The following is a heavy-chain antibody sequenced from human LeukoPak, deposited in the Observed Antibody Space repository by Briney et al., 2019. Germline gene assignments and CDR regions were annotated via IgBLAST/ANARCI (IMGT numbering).Heavy chain of an antibody. CDR1: GFTFSSYW. V-gene: IGHV3-7*03. J-gene: IGHJ6*04. D-gene: IGHD2-2*01. CDR3: ARDLYCSSTSCYLRYYYYYGMDV. Sequence: GRSLRLSCAASGFTFSSYWMSWVRQAPGKGLEWVANIKQDGSEKYYVDSVKGRFTISRDNAKNSLYLQMNSLRAEDTAVYYCARDLYCSSTSCYLRYYYYYGMDVWGKGTTVTVSS. CDR2: IKQDGSEK.